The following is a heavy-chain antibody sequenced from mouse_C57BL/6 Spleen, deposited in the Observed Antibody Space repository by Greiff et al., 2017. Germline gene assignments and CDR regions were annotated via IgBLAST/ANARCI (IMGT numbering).Heavy chain of an antibody. CDR1: GYTFTSYT. Sequence: VQLQQSGAELARPGASVKMSCKASGYTFTSYTMHWVKQRPGQGLEWIGYINPSSGYTKYNQKFKDKATLTADKSSSTAYMQLSSLTSEDSAVYYCARDDYYCSSYDYFDYWGQGTTLTVSS. D-gene: IGHD1-1*01. CDR2: INPSSGYT. V-gene: IGHV1-4*01. J-gene: IGHJ2*01. CDR3: ARDDYYCSSYDYFDY.